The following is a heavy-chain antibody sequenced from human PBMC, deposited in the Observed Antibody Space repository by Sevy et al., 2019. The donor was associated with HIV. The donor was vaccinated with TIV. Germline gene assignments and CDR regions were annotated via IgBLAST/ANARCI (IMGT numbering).Heavy chain of an antibody. V-gene: IGHV3-30*02. CDR3: AKNTAAVGVGGFDY. CDR1: GLSFSDYG. J-gene: IGHJ4*02. Sequence: GGSLRLSCTASGLSFSDYGMHWVRQAPGKGLEWVAFIWYDGSDRYYADSVKGRFTISRDNSKKFLYLQMSSLRLEDTALYYCAKNTAAVGVGGFDYWGQGTLVTVSS. D-gene: IGHD6-13*01. CDR2: IWYDGSDR.